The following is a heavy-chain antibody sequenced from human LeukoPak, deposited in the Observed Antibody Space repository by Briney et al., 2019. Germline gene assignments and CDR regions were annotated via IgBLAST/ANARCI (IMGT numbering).Heavy chain of an antibody. D-gene: IGHD2-2*01. CDR3: ARTPVTPAASDY. CDR2: IYHSGST. J-gene: IGHJ4*02. CDR1: GYSISSGYY. Sequence: SETLSLTCAVSGYSISSGYYWGWIRQPPGKGLEWIGSIYHSGSTYYNPSLKSRVTISVDTSKNQFSLKLSSVTAAHTAVYYCARTPVTPAASDYWGQGTLVTVSS. V-gene: IGHV4-38-2*01.